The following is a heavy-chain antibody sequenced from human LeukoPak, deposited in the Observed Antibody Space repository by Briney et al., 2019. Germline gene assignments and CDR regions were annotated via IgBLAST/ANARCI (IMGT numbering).Heavy chain of an antibody. V-gene: IGHV3-23*01. CDR3: ARVIPTTRAGAFDY. CDR1: GFTFSSYA. CDR2: ISGSGGST. Sequence: GGSLRLSCAASGFTFSSYAMSWVRQAPGKGLEWVSAISGSGGSTYYADSVKGRFTISRDNAKNSLYLQMNSLRAEDTAVYYCARVIPTTRAGAFDYWGQGTLVTVSS. J-gene: IGHJ4*02. D-gene: IGHD4-17*01.